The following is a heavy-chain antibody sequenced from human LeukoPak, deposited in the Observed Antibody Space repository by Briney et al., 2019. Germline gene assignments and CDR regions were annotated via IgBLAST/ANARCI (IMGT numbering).Heavy chain of an antibody. CDR1: GFTFSSYA. CDR3: ARDRGYYGSGCYYH. Sequence: GRSLRLSCAASGFTFSSYAMHWVRQAPGKGLEWVAVISYDGSNKYYADSVKGRFTISRDNSKNTLYLQMNSLRAEDTAVYYCARDRGYYGSGCYYHWGQGTLVTVSS. J-gene: IGHJ5*02. CDR2: ISYDGSNK. V-gene: IGHV3-30*04. D-gene: IGHD3-10*01.